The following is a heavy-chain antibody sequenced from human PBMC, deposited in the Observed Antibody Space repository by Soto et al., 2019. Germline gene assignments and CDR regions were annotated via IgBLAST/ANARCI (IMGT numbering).Heavy chain of an antibody. CDR2: IKSKTDGGTT. V-gene: IGHV3-15*01. CDR1: GFTFSNAW. J-gene: IGHJ4*02. CDR3: TTERVATISASYY. Sequence: EVQLVESGGGLVKPGGSLRLSCAASGFTFSNAWMNWVRQAPGKVLEWVGRIKSKTDGGTTDDAALVKGRFTISRDYSKNTLYLQMNSLKTEDTAVYYCTTERVATISASYYWGQGTLVTVSS. D-gene: IGHD5-12*01.